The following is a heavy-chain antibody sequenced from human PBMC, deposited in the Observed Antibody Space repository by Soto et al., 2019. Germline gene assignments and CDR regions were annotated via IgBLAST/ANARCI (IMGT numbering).Heavy chain of an antibody. J-gene: IGHJ4*02. CDR1: GGSFSGYY. CDR2: INHSGST. CDR3: ARGGGYERTFDY. Sequence: QVQLQQWGAGLLKPSETLSLTCAVYGGSFSGYYWSWIRQPPGKGLEWIGEINHSGSTNYNPSLKRRVTISVDTSKNQFSLKLSSVTAADTAVYYCARGGGYERTFDYWGQGTLVTVSS. V-gene: IGHV4-34*01. D-gene: IGHD5-12*01.